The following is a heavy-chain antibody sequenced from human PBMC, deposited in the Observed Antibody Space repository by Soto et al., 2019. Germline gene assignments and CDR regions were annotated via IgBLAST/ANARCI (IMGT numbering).Heavy chain of an antibody. CDR1: GYTFVNYY. Sequence: ASLKVPWKSSGYTFVNYYMHWVRQAPGQGLEWMGWINPNSGNTDYSQRFQGRVTMTRDTSVTTAYMELTGLRSDDTAVYYCARGRGSSFNNFFDPWGQGTQVTVSS. V-gene: IGHV1-2*02. D-gene: IGHD3-10*01. CDR3: ARGRGSSFNNFFDP. CDR2: INPNSGNT. J-gene: IGHJ5*02.